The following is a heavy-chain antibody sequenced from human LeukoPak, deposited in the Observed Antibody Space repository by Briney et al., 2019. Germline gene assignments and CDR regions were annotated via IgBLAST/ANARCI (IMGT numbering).Heavy chain of an antibody. Sequence: GGSLRLSCAASGFTFSSYWMHWVRQAPGKGLVWVSRINGDGSSTTYADSVKGRFTISRDNAKNTVFLHMNSLRAEDTAVYYCARGGAVGTYVLDYWGQGTLVTVSS. CDR1: GFTFSSYW. CDR2: INGDGSST. V-gene: IGHV3-74*03. D-gene: IGHD1-26*01. CDR3: ARGGAVGTYVLDY. J-gene: IGHJ4*02.